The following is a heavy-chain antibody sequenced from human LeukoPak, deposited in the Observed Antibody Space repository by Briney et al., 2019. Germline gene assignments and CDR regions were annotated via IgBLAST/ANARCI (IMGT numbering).Heavy chain of an antibody. CDR2: IYYSGST. CDR1: GGSISSYY. V-gene: IGHV4-59*01. J-gene: IGHJ3*02. D-gene: IGHD3-16*01. Sequence: SETLSLTCTVSGGSISSYYWSWIRQPPGEGLEWIGYIYYSGSTNYNPSLKSRVTISVDTSKNQFSLKLSSVTAADTAVYYCARGGGSPRDAFDIWGQGTMVTVSS. CDR3: ARGGGSPRDAFDI.